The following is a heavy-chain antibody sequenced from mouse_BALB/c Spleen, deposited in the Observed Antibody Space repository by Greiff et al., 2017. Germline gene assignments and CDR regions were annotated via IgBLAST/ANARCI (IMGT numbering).Heavy chain of an antibody. V-gene: IGHV5-17*02. J-gene: IGHJ3*01. CDR2: ISSGSSTI. CDR3: ARHPYRYDEGFAY. CDR1: GFTFSSFG. D-gene: IGHD2-14*01. Sequence: EVQLVESGGGLVQPGGSRKLSCAASGFTFSSFGMHWVRQAPEKGLEWVAYISSGSSTIYYADTVKGRFTISRDNPKNTLFLQMTSLRSEDTAMYYCARHPYRYDEGFAYWGQGTLVTVSA.